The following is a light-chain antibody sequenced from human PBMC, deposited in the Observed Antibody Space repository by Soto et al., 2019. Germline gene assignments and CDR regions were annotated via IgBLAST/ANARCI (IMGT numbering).Light chain of an antibody. CDR1: QSIGSH. CDR2: AVF. V-gene: IGKV1-39*01. Sequence: DIQMTQSPSSLSASIGDRVTITCRASQSIGSHLNWYAQKPGKAPKLLIYAVFSLXSGVPSXXSRSGSGTDLTLTVSSLQPEDFATYYCQQSYNTPWTFGEGTKVDIK. CDR3: QQSYNTPWT. J-gene: IGKJ1*01.